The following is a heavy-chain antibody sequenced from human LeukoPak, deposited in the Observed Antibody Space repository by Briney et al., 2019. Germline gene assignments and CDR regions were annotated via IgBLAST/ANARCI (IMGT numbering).Heavy chain of an antibody. D-gene: IGHD4-17*01. V-gene: IGHV3-48*03. CDR3: AKARLRNDAFDT. J-gene: IGHJ3*02. CDR2: ISSSGRTI. CDR1: GFTFSSYE. Sequence: GGSLRLSCAASGFTFSSYEMNWVRQAPGKGLEWFSYISSSGRTIYYADSVKGRFTISRDNAKNSLYLQMNSLRAEDTAVYYCAKARLRNDAFDTWGQGTRVTVSS.